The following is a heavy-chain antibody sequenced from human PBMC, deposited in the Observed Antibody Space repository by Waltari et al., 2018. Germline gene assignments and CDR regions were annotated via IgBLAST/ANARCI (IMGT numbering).Heavy chain of an antibody. CDR3: ARGRGWEDLVAGDYYYGMDV. CDR1: GGSFTAHY. D-gene: IGHD6-19*01. CDR2: VNQSGHT. V-gene: IGHV4-34*01. J-gene: IGHJ6*02. Sequence: QLHLQQWGAGLLRPSETLSLTCGVDGGSFTAHYWSWIRQTPGKGLEWIGEVNQSGHTNYNPSLTSRVTISVDTSKSQFFLTLISVTAAGTAVYYCARGRGWEDLVAGDYYYGMDVWGQGTTVTVSS.